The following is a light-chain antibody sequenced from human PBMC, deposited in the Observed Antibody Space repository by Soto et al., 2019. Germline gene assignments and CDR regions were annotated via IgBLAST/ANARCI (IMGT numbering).Light chain of an antibody. V-gene: IGKV3-15*01. Sequence: EIGMTQSPATLSVSPGERATLSCRASQSVSSNLAWYQQKPGQAPRLLIYGASTRATGIPARFSGSGSGTEFTLTISSLQAEDFAVYYCQQYNNWPRTFGQGTNVEIK. J-gene: IGKJ1*01. CDR3: QQYNNWPRT. CDR2: GAS. CDR1: QSVSSN.